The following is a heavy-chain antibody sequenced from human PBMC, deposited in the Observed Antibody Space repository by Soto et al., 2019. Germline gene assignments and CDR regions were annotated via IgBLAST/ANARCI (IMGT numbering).Heavy chain of an antibody. J-gene: IGHJ4*02. CDR2: IYHSGST. CDR1: GGSISSGGYS. CDR3: ARGGGYTFDY. D-gene: IGHD3-16*01. V-gene: IGHV4-30-2*01. Sequence: QLQLQESGSGLVKPSQTLSLTCAVSGGSISSGGYSWSWIRQPPGKGLEWIGYIYHSGSTYYNPSLKSRGPLSVDRSKHPFSLKLSAVTAADTAVDYCARGGGYTFDYWGQGTLVTVSS.